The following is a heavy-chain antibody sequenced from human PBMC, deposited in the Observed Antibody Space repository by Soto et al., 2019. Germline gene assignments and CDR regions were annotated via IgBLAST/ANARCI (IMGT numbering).Heavy chain of an antibody. D-gene: IGHD6-19*01. CDR2: ISGSGTTT. CDR3: ANLGGAWYECCEY. V-gene: IGHV3-23*01. J-gene: IGHJ4*02. CDR1: GITFRSYA. Sequence: EVQLLEAGGGLVQPGGSLRLSCAVCGITFRSYAFSWIRQAPGKGLEWVSAISGSGTTTYNADSVKGRFTMSRDKSKDTVYRQMNGLGGDDTAGYSCANLGGAWYECCEYWGQGPLVTVS.